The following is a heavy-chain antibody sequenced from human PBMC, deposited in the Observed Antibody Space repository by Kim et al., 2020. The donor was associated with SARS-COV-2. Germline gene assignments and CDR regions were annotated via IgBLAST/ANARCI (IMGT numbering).Heavy chain of an antibody. CDR1: GFTFSSYG. CDR2: IWYDGSNK. V-gene: IGHV3-33*01. D-gene: IGHD6-13*01. Sequence: GGSLRLSCAASGFTFSSYGMHWVRQAPGKGLEWVAVIWYDGSNKYYADSVKGRFTISRDNSKNTLYLQMNSLRAEDTAVYYCARRDHPEQQLVPYYYYYGMDVWGQGTTVTVSS. J-gene: IGHJ6*02. CDR3: ARRDHPEQQLVPYYYYYGMDV.